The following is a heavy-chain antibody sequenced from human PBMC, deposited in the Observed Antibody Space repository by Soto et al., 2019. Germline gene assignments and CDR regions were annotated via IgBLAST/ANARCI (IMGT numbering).Heavy chain of an antibody. Sequence: GGFLRVCCASSGFTFSSYAMHLVRQAQGKGLDLVAVIWYDGSNKYYAESVKGRFTISRDNSKNTLYLQTNNLRAEDTTVYYCARDSHVGSRWQLTADYWGQGTLVTCSS. CDR3: ARDSHVGSRWQLTADY. J-gene: IGHJ4*02. D-gene: IGHD6-19*01. V-gene: IGHV3-33*01. CDR2: IWYDGSNK. CDR1: GFTFSSYA.